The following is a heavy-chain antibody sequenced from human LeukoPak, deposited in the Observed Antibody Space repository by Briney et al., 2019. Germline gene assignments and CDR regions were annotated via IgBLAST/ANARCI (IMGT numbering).Heavy chain of an antibody. J-gene: IGHJ4*02. D-gene: IGHD2-15*01. CDR3: ARDSRWAAPHFDY. CDR1: GYSISSGYY. CDR2: IYYSGST. Sequence: SETLSLTCTVSGYSISSGYYWGWIRQPPGKGLEWVGSIYYSGSTYHNPSLKSRVTISIDTSKNQFSLKLSSVTAADTAVYYCARDSRWAAPHFDYWGQGTLVTVSS. V-gene: IGHV4-38-2*02.